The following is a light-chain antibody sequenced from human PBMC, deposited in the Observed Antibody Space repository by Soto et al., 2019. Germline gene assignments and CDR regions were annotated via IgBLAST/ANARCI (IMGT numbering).Light chain of an antibody. J-gene: IGKJ1*01. Sequence: EVVMTPSPATLSVSPGERATLSCGASQSVVTNLAWYQQTPGQAPRLLIYGASTRATGIPARFSGSGYGTEFTLTISSLQSEDFAVDYCQQYRTFGQGTKVDIK. V-gene: IGKV3-15*01. CDR2: GAS. CDR3: QQYRT. CDR1: QSVVTN.